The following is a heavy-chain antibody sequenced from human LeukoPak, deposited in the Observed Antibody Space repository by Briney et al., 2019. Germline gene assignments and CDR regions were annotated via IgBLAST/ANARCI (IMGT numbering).Heavy chain of an antibody. D-gene: IGHD4-17*01. J-gene: IGHJ6*02. V-gene: IGHV1-8*01. CDR1: GYTFTSYD. CDR3: ATAVTTWIGYYYYGMDV. CDR2: MNPNSGNT. Sequence: ASVKVSCKASGYTFTSYDINWVRQATGQGLEWMGWMNPNSGNTGYAQKFQGRVTMTRNTSISTAYMELSSLRSEDTAVYYCATAVTTWIGYYYYGMDVWGQGTTVTAPS.